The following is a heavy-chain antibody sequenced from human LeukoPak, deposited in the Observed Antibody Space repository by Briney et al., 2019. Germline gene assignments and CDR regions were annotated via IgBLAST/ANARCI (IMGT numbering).Heavy chain of an antibody. J-gene: IGHJ6*03. CDR3: ARVDYGDYEYYYYYMDV. V-gene: IGHV1-18*01. Sequence: ASVKVSCKASGGTFSSYAISWVRQAPGQGLEWMGWISAYNGNTNYAQKLQGRVTMTTDTSTSTAYMELRSLRSDDTAVYYCARVDYGDYEYYYYYMDVWRKGTTVTISS. CDR2: ISAYNGNT. D-gene: IGHD4-17*01. CDR1: GGTFSSYA.